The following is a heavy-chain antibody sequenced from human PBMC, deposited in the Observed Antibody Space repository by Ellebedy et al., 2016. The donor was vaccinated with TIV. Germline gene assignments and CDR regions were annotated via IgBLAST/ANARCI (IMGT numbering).Heavy chain of an antibody. J-gene: IGHJ3*02. CDR2: MHYSGKT. CDR3: ARGDLGGLTDPI. CDR1: GGAISSYY. Sequence: GSLRLXCTVSGGAISSYYWSWIRQTPGKGLEWIGYMHYSGKTNSNPSLKSRAIISVDTAKNQFSLKLSSVTAADTAVYYCARGDLGGLTDPIWGQGTMVTVSS. V-gene: IGHV4-59*13. D-gene: IGHD3-10*01.